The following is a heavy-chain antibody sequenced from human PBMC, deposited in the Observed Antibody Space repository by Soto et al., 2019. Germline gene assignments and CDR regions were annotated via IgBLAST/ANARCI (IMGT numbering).Heavy chain of an antibody. Sequence: QVQLVQSGAEEKKPGASVKVSCKASGYTFTTYAMHWVRHAPGQSLEWMGWINPDNGTVKYSQKFKGRVTITSDTSARTVHMELNSLRSEDTAVFYCARDAVAFIDYWGQGTLVTVSS. CDR2: INPDNGTV. J-gene: IGHJ4*02. CDR3: ARDAVAFIDY. V-gene: IGHV1-3*05. D-gene: IGHD2-15*01. CDR1: GYTFTTYA.